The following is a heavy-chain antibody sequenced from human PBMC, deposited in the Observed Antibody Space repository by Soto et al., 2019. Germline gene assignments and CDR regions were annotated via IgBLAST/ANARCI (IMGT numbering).Heavy chain of an antibody. CDR1: GGSISGYY. CDR2: VFYTGRA. V-gene: IGHV4-59*01. D-gene: IGHD4-4*01. J-gene: IGHJ6*04. Sequence: SETLSLTCTVSGGSISGYYWAWIRQPPGKGLEWIDYVFYTGRANYNASLKSRVSISLDTSNYQFSLKLSSVTAADTAVYYCARDGDGRMTTNPYYYNGMDVWGTGTTVTVSS. CDR3: ARDGDGRMTTNPYYYNGMDV.